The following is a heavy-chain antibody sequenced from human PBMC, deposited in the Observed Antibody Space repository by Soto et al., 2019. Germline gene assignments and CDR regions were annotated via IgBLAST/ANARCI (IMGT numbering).Heavy chain of an antibody. V-gene: IGHV3-11*01. CDR3: PNECRSYYNSYFYL. CDR1: GFTFSDYY. Sequence: QVQLVESGGGLVKPGGSLRLSCAASGFTFSDYYMSWIRQAPGKGLEWVSYISSSGSTIYHADSVKGRFTISRDNANNSLYLQMITLCAEDTPLYYCPNECRSYYNSYFYLSCRRTLVTVSS. J-gene: IGHJ2*01. D-gene: IGHD1-26*01. CDR2: ISSSGSTI.